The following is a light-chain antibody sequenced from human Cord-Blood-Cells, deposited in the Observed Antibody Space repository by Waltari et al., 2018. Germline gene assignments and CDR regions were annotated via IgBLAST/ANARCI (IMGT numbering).Light chain of an antibody. CDR3: QQYYSTPLT. CDR2: CAS. Sequence: DIVMTQSPDSLAVALGERGTINHKSSHSVLYSSNNENYLAWYQQKPGQPPKLLIYCASTRESGFPDRFSGSGSGTDFTLTISSLQAEDVAVYYCQQYYSTPLTFGQGTKVEIK. CDR1: HSVLYSSNNENY. V-gene: IGKV4-1*01. J-gene: IGKJ1*01.